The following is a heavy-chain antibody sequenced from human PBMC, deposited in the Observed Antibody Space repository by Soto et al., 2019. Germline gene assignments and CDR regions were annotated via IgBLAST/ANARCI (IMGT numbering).Heavy chain of an antibody. CDR1: GVIFRQAW. V-gene: IGHV3-15*01. CDR2: IKSKFDGETI. D-gene: IGHD3-10*01. CDR3: VIDDYYHRGGFLYDPFDF. Sequence: EVQLEESGGGLVQPGGSLRLSCAGSGVIFRQAWMSWVRQPPGKGLEWVGRIKSKFDGETIDYAAPVKGRFTISRDDSETSLYLQMNSLKTEDPAVYYCVIDDYYHRGGFLYDPFDFRGLGTMVTVSS. J-gene: IGHJ3*01.